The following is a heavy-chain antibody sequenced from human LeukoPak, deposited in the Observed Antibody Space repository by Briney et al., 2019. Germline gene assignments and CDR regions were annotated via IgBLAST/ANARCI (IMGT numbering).Heavy chain of an antibody. Sequence: GGSLRLSCVVSGFTFSSYSMSWVRQAPGKGLEWVSAISGSGGSTYYADSVKGRFTISRDNSKNTLYLQMNSLRAEDTAVYYCAKQARSVAYSRPDHYWGQGTLVTVSS. CDR1: GFTFSSYS. D-gene: IGHD2-15*01. V-gene: IGHV3-23*01. J-gene: IGHJ4*02. CDR3: AKQARSVAYSRPDHY. CDR2: ISGSGGST.